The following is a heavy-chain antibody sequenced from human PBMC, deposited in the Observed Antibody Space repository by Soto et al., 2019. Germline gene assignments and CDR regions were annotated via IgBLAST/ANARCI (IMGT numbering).Heavy chain of an antibody. V-gene: IGHV3-7*01. CDR2: IKQDGSEK. D-gene: IGHD4-17*01. J-gene: IGHJ3*02. Sequence: GGSLRLSCAASGFTFSSYWMSWVRQAPGKGLEWVANIKQDGSEKYYVDSVKGRFTISRDNAKNSLYLQMTSLRAEDTAVSYCARLSDYGDYGTLGAFDIWGQGTMVTVSS. CDR1: GFTFSSYW. CDR3: ARLSDYGDYGTLGAFDI.